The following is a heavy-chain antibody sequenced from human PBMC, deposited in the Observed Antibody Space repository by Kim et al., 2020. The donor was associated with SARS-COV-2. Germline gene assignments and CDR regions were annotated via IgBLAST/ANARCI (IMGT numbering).Heavy chain of an antibody. Sequence: GGSLRLSCAASGFTFSSYAMSWVRQAPGKGLEWVSAISGSGGSTYYADSVKGRFTISRDNSKNTLYLQMNSLRAEDTAVYYCAKEHHSTYYYDSSGYYQPSWGQGTLVTVSS. CDR1: GFTFSSYA. D-gene: IGHD3-22*01. CDR2: ISGSGGST. J-gene: IGHJ5*02. V-gene: IGHV3-23*01. CDR3: AKEHHSTYYYDSSGYYQPS.